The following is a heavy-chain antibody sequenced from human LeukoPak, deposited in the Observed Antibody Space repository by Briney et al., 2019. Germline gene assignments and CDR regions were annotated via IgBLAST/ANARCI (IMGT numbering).Heavy chain of an antibody. CDR2: ISGSGGST. V-gene: IGHV3-23*01. Sequence: GGALRLSCAASGFTFSNFAINGVRQAPGKGLEGVSTISGSGGSTYYADSVKGRFTISRDNSKNTLYLQMNSLRAEDTAVYYCAKMVHTEQWLVPFDYWGQGTLVTVSS. CDR1: GFTFSNFA. CDR3: AKMVHTEQWLVPFDY. J-gene: IGHJ4*02. D-gene: IGHD6-19*01.